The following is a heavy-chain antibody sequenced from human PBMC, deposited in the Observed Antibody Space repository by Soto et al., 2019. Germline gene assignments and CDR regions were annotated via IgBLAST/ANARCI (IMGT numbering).Heavy chain of an antibody. CDR3: GRGQGGLAGPVDY. CDR2: INAGNGNT. V-gene: IGHV1-3*01. D-gene: IGHD2-15*01. J-gene: IGHJ4*02. Sequence: QVQLVQSGAEVKKPGASVKVSCKASGYTFTSYAMHWVRQAPGQRLEWMGWINAGNGNTKYSQKFQGRVTITRDTSASTAYMELSSLRSEDTAVYYWGRGQGGLAGPVDYWGQGTLVTVSS. CDR1: GYTFTSYA.